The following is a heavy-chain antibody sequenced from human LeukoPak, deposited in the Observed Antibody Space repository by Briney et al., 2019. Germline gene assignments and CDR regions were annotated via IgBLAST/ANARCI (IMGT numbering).Heavy chain of an antibody. CDR3: ATITGYSSGWYDY. J-gene: IGHJ4*02. Sequence: ASVKVSCKASGYTFTSYAMHWERQAPGQRLEWMGWINAGNGNTKYSQKFQGRVTITRDTSASTAYMELSSLRSEDTAVYYCATITGYSSGWYDYWGQGTLVTVSS. V-gene: IGHV1-3*01. CDR2: INAGNGNT. CDR1: GYTFTSYA. D-gene: IGHD6-19*01.